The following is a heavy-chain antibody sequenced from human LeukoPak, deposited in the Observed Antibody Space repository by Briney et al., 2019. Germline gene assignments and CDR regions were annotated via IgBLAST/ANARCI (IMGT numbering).Heavy chain of an antibody. Sequence: GASVKVSCKVSGYTLTELSMHWVRQAPGKGLEWVGGFDPEDGETIYAQKFQGRVTMTEDTSTDTAYMELSSLRSEDTAVYYCATAQRGSGYSSFDYWGQGTLVTVSS. CDR3: ATAQRGSGYSSFDY. CDR2: FDPEDGET. J-gene: IGHJ4*02. CDR1: GYTLTELS. D-gene: IGHD3-3*01. V-gene: IGHV1-24*01.